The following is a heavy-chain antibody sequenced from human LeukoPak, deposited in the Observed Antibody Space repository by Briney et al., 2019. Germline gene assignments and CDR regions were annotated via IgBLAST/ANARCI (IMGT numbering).Heavy chain of an antibody. CDR1: GGSISSGGYY. CDR3: AREAPRRESRAPQGFDP. Sequence: PSETLSLTCTVSGGSISSGGYYWSWIRQHPGKGLEWIGYIYYSGSTNYNPSLKSRVTISVDTSKNQFSLKLSSVTAADTAVYYCAREAPRRESRAPQGFDPWGQGTLVTVSS. V-gene: IGHV4-61*08. J-gene: IGHJ5*02. CDR2: IYYSGST.